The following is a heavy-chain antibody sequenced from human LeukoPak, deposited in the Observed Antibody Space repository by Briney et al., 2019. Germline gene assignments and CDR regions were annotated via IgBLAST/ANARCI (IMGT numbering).Heavy chain of an antibody. Sequence: GGSLRLSCAASGFTFSSYAMSWVRQAPGKGLEWASAISGSGGSTYYADSVKGRFTISRDNSKNMLYLQMNSLRAEDTAIYYCAMRTTVTTVYYYYMDVWGKGTTVTVSS. V-gene: IGHV3-23*01. CDR3: AMRTTVTTVYYYYMDV. CDR2: ISGSGGST. J-gene: IGHJ6*03. CDR1: GFTFSSYA. D-gene: IGHD4-17*01.